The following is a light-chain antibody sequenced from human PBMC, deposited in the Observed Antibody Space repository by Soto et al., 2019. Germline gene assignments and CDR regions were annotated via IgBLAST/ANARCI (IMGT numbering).Light chain of an antibody. Sequence: DIQMTQSPSTLSASVGDRVTITCRASQSISSWLAWYQQKPGKAPKLLIYDASSLESGVPSRFRGSGSGTDFTLTISSLQPDDFATDYCQQDNNGGWTFGQGTKVEIK. CDR3: QQDNNGGWT. CDR1: QSISSW. J-gene: IGKJ1*01. V-gene: IGKV1-5*01. CDR2: DAS.